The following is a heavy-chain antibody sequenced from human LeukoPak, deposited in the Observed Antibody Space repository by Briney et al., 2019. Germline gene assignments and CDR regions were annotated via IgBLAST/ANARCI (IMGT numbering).Heavy chain of an antibody. Sequence: GGSLRLSCAASGFTFSSYAMSWIRQVPAKGLEWASAISTTTYYADFVEGRFTISRDNSKNTLYLQMNSLRAEDTAVYYCAKPIGPRYGDYHNSCFDSRGQGTLVTVSS. J-gene: IGHJ5*01. V-gene: IGHV3-23*01. CDR3: AKPIGPRYGDYHNSCFDS. CDR1: GFTFSSYA. D-gene: IGHD4-17*01. CDR2: ISTTT.